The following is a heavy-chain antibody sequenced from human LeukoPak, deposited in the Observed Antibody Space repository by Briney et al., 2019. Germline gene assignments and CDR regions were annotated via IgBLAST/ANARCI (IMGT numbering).Heavy chain of an antibody. CDR1: GFTFSNYW. Sequence: GGSLRLSCAASGFTFSNYWMSWVRQAPGKGLELVANIKQDGSETYYVDSVKGRFSISRDNAKNSLHLQMNSLRAEDTAVYYCARGYRGNFDFWGQGTLVTVSS. CDR2: IKQDGSET. J-gene: IGHJ4*02. CDR3: ARGYRGNFDF. D-gene: IGHD5-18*01. V-gene: IGHV3-7*01.